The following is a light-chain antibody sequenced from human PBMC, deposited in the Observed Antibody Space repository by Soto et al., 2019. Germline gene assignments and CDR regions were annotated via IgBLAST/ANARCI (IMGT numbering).Light chain of an antibody. J-gene: IGKJ1*01. V-gene: IGKV1-5*03. CDR3: QQYNNYPWT. CDR2: RAS. CDR1: QSISSR. Sequence: DIKMTQSPSTLSASVGDRVTITCRASQSISSRLAWYQQKPGKAPKLLIYRASSLESGVPSRFRGSGSGTEFTLNISRLRPDDFAPSCFQQYNNYPWTFGQATKVEIK.